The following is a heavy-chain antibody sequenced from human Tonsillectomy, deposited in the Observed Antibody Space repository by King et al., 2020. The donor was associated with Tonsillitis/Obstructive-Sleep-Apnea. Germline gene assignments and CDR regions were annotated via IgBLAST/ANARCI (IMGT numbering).Heavy chain of an antibody. V-gene: IGHV3-74*01. CDR2: INSDGSST. J-gene: IGHJ6*02. CDR3: AKGDYSKHYYYYGMDV. Sequence: EVQLVESGGGLVQPGGSLRLSCAASGFTFSSYWMHWVRQAPGKGLVWVSRINSDGSSTSYADSVKGRFTISRDNAKNTLYLQMNSLRAEDTAVYYCAKGDYSKHYYYYGMDVWGQGTTVTVSS. CDR1: GFTFSSYW. D-gene: IGHD4-11*01.